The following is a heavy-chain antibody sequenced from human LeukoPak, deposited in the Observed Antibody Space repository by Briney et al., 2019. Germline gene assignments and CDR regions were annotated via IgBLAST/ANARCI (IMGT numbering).Heavy chain of an antibody. J-gene: IGHJ4*02. CDR2: ISAYNGNT. D-gene: IGHD6-19*01. V-gene: IGHV1-18*01. Sequence: AXGXXXXWMGWISAYNGNTNYAQKLQGRVTMTTDTSTSTAYMELRSLRSDDTAVYYCARVGSGWYVVGFDYWGQGTLVTVSS. CDR3: ARVGSGWYVVGFDY.